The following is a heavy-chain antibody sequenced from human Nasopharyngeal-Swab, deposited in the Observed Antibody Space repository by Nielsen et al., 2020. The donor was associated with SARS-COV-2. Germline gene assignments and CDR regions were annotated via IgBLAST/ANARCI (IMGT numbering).Heavy chain of an antibody. V-gene: IGHV1-8*01. Sequence: ASVKVSCKASGYTFTSYDINWVRQAPGQGLEWMGWMNPNSGNTGYAQKFQGRVTMTRNTSISTAYMELSSLRSEDTAVYYCARVWSSSSWYIMGYYYYGMDVWGQGTTVTVSS. CDR2: MNPNSGNT. J-gene: IGHJ6*02. D-gene: IGHD6-13*01. CDR3: ARVWSSSSWYIMGYYYYGMDV. CDR1: GYTFTSYD.